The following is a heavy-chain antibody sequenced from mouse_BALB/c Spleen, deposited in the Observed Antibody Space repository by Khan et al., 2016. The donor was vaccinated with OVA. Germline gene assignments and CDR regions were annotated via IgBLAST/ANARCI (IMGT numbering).Heavy chain of an antibody. Sequence: EVQLQQSGTVLARPGASVKMSCKASGYTFTSYWMNWVKQRPGQGLEWIGDIYPGNTDTNYNQKFKGKAKLTAGTSTSTAYMELSSLTNEASAGAFCTSRTWDVSCFAYWGQGTLVTVSA. CDR2: IYPGNTDT. J-gene: IGHJ3*01. V-gene: IGHV1-5*01. CDR3: TSRTWDVSCFAY. D-gene: IGHD4-1*01. CDR1: GYTFTSYW.